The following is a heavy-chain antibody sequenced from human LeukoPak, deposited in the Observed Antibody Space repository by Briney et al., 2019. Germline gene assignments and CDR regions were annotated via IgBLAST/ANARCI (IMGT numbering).Heavy chain of an antibody. Sequence: SQTLSLTCTVSSGSISSDNHYWSWIRQPAGKGLEWIGRMYTDGSTNYNPSLKSRVTISVDMSKNQFSLKLNSVTAADTAVYYCARDRRGGKPYYFDNWGQGTLVIVST. CDR3: ARDRRGGKPYYFDN. V-gene: IGHV4-61*02. CDR2: MYTDGST. J-gene: IGHJ4*02. D-gene: IGHD4-23*01. CDR1: SGSISSDNHY.